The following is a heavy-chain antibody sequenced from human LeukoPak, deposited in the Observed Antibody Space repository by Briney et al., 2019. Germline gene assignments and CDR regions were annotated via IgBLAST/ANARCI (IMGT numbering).Heavy chain of an antibody. CDR1: GFTFSSYS. CDR3: AREGDCSSTSCLRDYYGMDV. D-gene: IGHD2-2*01. CDR2: ISSSSSYI. J-gene: IGHJ6*02. V-gene: IGHV3-21*01. Sequence: QTGGSLRLSCAASGFTFSSYSMNWVRQAPGKGLEWVSSISSSSSYIYYADSVKGRFTISRDNAKNSLYLQMNSLRAEDTAVYYCAREGDCSSTSCLRDYYGMDVWGQGTTVTVSS.